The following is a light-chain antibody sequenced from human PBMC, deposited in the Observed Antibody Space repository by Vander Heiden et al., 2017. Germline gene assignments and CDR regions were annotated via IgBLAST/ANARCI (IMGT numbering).Light chain of an antibody. CDR2: YNSDSDK. V-gene: IGLV5-45*03. CDR3: LIWHPSVWV. J-gene: IGLJ3*02. Sequence: QAVLTQPSSLSAYPGASARLTGTLRSDIKVGTDRIYWYQQKPGSAPQHLLMYNSDSDKQQGAGVPSRFSGSKDASAHALILLISGLQSEDEADYYCLIWHPSVWVFGGGTKLTVL. CDR1: SDIKVGTDR.